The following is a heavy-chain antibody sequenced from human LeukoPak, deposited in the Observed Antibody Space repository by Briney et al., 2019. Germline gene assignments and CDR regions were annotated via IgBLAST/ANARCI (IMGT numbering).Heavy chain of an antibody. CDR3: ARNVTAGFFDY. D-gene: IGHD1-1*01. Sequence: SETLSLTCAVSGSSITSDYFWGWIRQPPGKGLEWIATIYYSWGMYFNPSLKSRVTVSLDASKNQFSLKMTSLTAADAAIYYCARNVTAGFFDYWGQGIMVTVSS. V-gene: IGHV4-38-2*01. CDR1: GSSITSDYF. J-gene: IGHJ4*02. CDR2: IYYSWGM.